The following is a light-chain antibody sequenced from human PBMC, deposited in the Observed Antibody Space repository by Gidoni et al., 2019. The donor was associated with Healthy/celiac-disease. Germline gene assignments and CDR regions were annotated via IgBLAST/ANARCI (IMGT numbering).Light chain of an antibody. V-gene: IGKV1-39*01. CDR1: QSISSC. CDR3: QQSYSTPWT. J-gene: IGKJ1*01. CDR2: AAS. Sequence: DIQMTQSPSSLSASVGERVTITCRASQSISSCLNWYQQKPGKAPKLLIYAASSLQSGVPSRFSGSVYGTDFTLTISSLQPEDFATYSCQQSYSTPWTFGQGTKVEIK.